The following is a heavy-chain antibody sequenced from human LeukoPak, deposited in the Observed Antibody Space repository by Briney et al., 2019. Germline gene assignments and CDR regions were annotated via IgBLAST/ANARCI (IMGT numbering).Heavy chain of an antibody. J-gene: IGHJ4*02. CDR2: ISSSSSYI. D-gene: IGHD6-13*01. V-gene: IGHV3-21*01. CDR1: GFTFSSYS. Sequence: GGSLRLSCAASGFTFSSYSMNWVRQALGKGLEWVSSISSSSSYIYYAGSVKGRFTISRDNAKNSLYLQMNSLRAEDTAVYYCARDRQQLVDYWGQGTLVTVSS. CDR3: ARDRQQLVDY.